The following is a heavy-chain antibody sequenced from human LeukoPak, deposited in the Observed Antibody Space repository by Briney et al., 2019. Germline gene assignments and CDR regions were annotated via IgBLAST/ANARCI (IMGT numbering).Heavy chain of an antibody. J-gene: IGHJ4*02. CDR2: ISTSSIIE. D-gene: IGHD3-10*01. CDR1: GFAFSSYN. CDR3: ARVYYGSGSYYNTIDY. V-gene: IGHV3-48*01. Sequence: GGSLRLSCATSGFAFSSYNMSWVRQTPGKGLEWVSYISTSSIIEFYADSVKGRFTISRDNAKNSLYLQMNSLRAEDTAVYYCARVYYGSGSYYNTIDYWGQGALVTVSS.